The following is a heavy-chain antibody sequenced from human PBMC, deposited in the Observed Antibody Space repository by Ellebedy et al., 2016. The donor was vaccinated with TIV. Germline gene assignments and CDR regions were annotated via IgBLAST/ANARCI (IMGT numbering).Heavy chain of an antibody. Sequence: ASVKVSCXASGHTFANVPIHWVRQAPGQGLEWMGIIYPSGEDTYYAQMFQDRVTMTRDTSTSTVYMDLSSLRSEDTAIYFCARGSNYGMDVWGQGTTVTVSS. CDR3: ARGSNYGMDV. CDR2: IYPSGEDT. CDR1: GHTFANVP. J-gene: IGHJ6*02. V-gene: IGHV1-46*01.